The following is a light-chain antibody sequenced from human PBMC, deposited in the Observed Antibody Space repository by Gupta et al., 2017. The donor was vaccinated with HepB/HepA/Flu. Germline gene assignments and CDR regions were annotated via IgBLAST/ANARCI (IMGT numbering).Light chain of an antibody. J-gene: IGKJ4*01. CDR2: WAS. Sequence: DIVMTQSPDSLAVSLGERATINCKSSQSLLYSSTNKNFLAWYQEKPGQPPKLLIYWASIRESGVPDRFSGSGSGTDFTLTISSLQAEDVAVYYCQQYYSTPLTFGGGTKVEIK. V-gene: IGKV4-1*01. CDR1: QSLLYSSTNKNF. CDR3: QQYYSTPLT.